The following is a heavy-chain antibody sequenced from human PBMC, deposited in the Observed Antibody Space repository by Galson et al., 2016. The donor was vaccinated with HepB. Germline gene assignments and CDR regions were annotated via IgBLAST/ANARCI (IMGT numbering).Heavy chain of an antibody. D-gene: IGHD6-19*01. Sequence: SLRLSCADSAFTFSSYTMPWVRQAPGKGLEWLSSISGGSSHMFYADSVKGRFTISRDNTKNSLYLQMDSLRAEDTAIYYCARYGDEAGWNFHQWGQGTLVTVSS. V-gene: IGHV3-21*01. CDR2: ISGGSSHM. CDR3: ARYGDEAGWNFHQ. CDR1: AFTFSSYT. J-gene: IGHJ1*01.